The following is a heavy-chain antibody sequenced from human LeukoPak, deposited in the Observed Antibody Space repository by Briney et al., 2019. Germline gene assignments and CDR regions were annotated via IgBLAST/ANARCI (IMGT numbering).Heavy chain of an antibody. CDR3: AKDNVAAAGRYFDY. D-gene: IGHD6-13*01. CDR1: GFTFSNYG. V-gene: IGHV3-30*18. CDR2: ISYDGSNK. J-gene: IGHJ4*02. Sequence: PGGSLRLSCAASGFTFSNYGMHWVRQAPGKGLEWVALISYDGSNKYFADSVKGRFTISGDNSENTLYLQMHSLRAEGTAVYYCAKDNVAAAGRYFDYWGQGTLVTVSS.